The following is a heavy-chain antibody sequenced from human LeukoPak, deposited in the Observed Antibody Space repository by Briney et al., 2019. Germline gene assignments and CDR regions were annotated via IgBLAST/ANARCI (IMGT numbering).Heavy chain of an antibody. Sequence: ASVKVSCKASGYTFTGYYMHWVRQAPGQGLEWMGWINPNSGGTNYAQKFQGRVTMTRDTSISTAYMELSRLRSDDTAVYYCARGVVRGVIRIFSFFDYWGQGTLVTVSS. D-gene: IGHD3-10*01. J-gene: IGHJ4*02. V-gene: IGHV1-2*02. CDR2: INPNSGGT. CDR1: GYTFTGYY. CDR3: ARGVVRGVIRIFSFFDY.